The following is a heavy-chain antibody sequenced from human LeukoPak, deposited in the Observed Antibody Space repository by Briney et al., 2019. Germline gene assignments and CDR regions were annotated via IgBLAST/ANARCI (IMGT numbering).Heavy chain of an antibody. D-gene: IGHD3-9*01. CDR2: IDSSGDVI. V-gene: IGHV3-11*04. Sequence: GGSLRLSCAASGFIFSDYYMTWIRQAPGKGLEWLSYIDSSGDVIYYADSVKGRFTISRDNAKNSLYLQMNSLRAEDTAVYYCARDAPLRYFDWLLRDWGQGTLVTVSS. CDR1: GFIFSDYY. CDR3: ARDAPLRYFDWLLRD. J-gene: IGHJ4*02.